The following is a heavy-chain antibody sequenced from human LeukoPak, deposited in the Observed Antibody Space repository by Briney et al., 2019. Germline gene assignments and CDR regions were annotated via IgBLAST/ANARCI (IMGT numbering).Heavy chain of an antibody. D-gene: IGHD1-26*01. CDR3: ARLFTRAWEYRYGMDV. Sequence: PSQTLSLTCTVSGGSISSGGYYWSWIRQHPGKGLEWIGSIYIDGITHYNSSLQSRVTLSIDTSKNQFSLKLTSVTAADTAVFYCARLFTRAWEYRYGMDVWGQGTAVTVSS. CDR2: IYIDGIT. J-gene: IGHJ6*02. V-gene: IGHV4-30-2*03. CDR1: GGSISSGGYY.